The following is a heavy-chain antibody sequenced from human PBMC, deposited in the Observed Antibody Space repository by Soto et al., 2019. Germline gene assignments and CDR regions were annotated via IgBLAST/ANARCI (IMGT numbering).Heavy chain of an antibody. CDR3: AREVTALGNDY. J-gene: IGHJ4*02. CDR2: MNPNSGNT. Sequence: QVQLVQSGAEVKKPGASVKVSCKASGYTFTSYDINWVRQATGQGLEWMGWMNPNSGNTGSAQKFQGRGTMTRNTAIRTAYMALSSLRSEDTAVYYCAREVTALGNDYWGQGTLVTVSS. CDR1: GYTFTSYD. V-gene: IGHV1-8*01. D-gene: IGHD4-4*01.